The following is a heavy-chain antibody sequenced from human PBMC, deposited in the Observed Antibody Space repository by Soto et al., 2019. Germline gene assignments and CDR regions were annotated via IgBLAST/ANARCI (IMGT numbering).Heavy chain of an antibody. Sequence: NLGGSLRLSCAASGFIFNDYYMSWIRQAPGKGLEWVSYISDSGTTIYYADSVKGRFTISRDNAKNSLYLQMNSLRAEDTAIYYCARASYYHYGMDVWGQGTTVTVSS. CDR1: GFIFNDYY. J-gene: IGHJ6*02. V-gene: IGHV3-11*01. CDR2: ISDSGTTI. CDR3: ARASYYHYGMDV.